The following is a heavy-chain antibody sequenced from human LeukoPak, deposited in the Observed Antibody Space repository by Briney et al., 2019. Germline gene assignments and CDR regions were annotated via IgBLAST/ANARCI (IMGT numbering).Heavy chain of an antibody. CDR2: ISGSGGST. CDR1: GFTFSSYS. V-gene: IGHV3-23*01. D-gene: IGHD6-6*01. CDR3: AKDSSSSDPFDY. Sequence: GGSLRLSCAASGFTFSSYSMSWVRQAPGKGLEWVSAISGSGGSTYYADSVKGRFTIPRDNSKNTLYLQMNSLRAEDTAVYYCAKDSSSSDPFDYWGQGTLVTVSS. J-gene: IGHJ4*02.